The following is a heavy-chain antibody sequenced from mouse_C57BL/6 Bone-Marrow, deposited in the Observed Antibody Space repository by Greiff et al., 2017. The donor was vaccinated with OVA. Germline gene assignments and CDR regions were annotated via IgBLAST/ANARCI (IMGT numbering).Heavy chain of an antibody. CDR3: AREKSNYPYYAMDY. D-gene: IGHD2-5*01. CDR1: GYSITSGYY. CDR2: ISYDGSN. Sequence: ESGPGLVKPSQSLSLTCSVTGYSITSGYYWNWIRQFPGNKLEWMGYISYDGSNNYNPSLKNRISITRDTSKNQFFLKLNSVTTEDTATYYCAREKSNYPYYAMDYWGQGTSVTVSS. V-gene: IGHV3-6*01. J-gene: IGHJ4*01.